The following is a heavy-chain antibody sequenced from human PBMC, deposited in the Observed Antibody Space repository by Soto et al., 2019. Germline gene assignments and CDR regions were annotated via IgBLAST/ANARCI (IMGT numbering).Heavy chain of an antibody. D-gene: IGHD4-17*01. J-gene: IGHJ4*02. CDR2: INSDGSST. V-gene: IGHV3-74*01. Sequence: GGSLRLSCAASGFTFSSYWMHWVRQAPGKGLVWVSRINSDGSSTSYADSVKGRFTISRDNAKNTLYLQMNSLRAEDTAVYYCARRDGDYYFDYWGQGTLVTVSS. CDR1: GFTFSSYW. CDR3: ARRDGDYYFDY.